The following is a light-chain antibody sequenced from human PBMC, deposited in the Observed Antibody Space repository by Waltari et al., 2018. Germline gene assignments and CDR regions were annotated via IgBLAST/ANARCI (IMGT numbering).Light chain of an antibody. J-gene: IGKJ3*01. CDR1: QSVLSTSNNKNY. Sequence: DIVMTQSPDFLAVYLGQRTTTNCKSRQSVLSTSNNKNYLAWYQQKPGQPPKLLIYWTYIRESGVPDRFTGSGSETDFTLTISSLQAEDVAVYYCQQYYSLPFTFGPGTKVDIK. CDR2: WTY. CDR3: QQYYSLPFT. V-gene: IGKV4-1*01.